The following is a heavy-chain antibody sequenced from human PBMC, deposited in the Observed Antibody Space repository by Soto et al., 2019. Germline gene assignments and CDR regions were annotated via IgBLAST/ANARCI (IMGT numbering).Heavy chain of an antibody. Sequence: QVQLVQSGAEVKRPGSSVKVSCKASGATSTFYSLNWWRKAPGLGLEWMGRVNPILGMSNYAQRFQGRVTMTADKSTSTAYMELSGLRSEDTAIYYCATSYGSGYRAFDFWGQGALVTVSS. D-gene: IGHD3-10*01. V-gene: IGHV1-69*04. J-gene: IGHJ4*02. CDR2: VNPILGMS. CDR1: GATSTFYS. CDR3: ATSYGSGYRAFDF.